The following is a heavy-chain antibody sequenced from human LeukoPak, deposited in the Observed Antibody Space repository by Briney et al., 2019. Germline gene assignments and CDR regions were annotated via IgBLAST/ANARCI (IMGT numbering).Heavy chain of an antibody. J-gene: IGHJ5*02. CDR2: IDYSGNT. CDR1: GGSFSSYY. D-gene: IGHD6-13*01. CDR3: ARRGEQQLAA. V-gene: IGHV4-59*01. Sequence: PSETLSLTCTVSGGSFSSYYWTWIRQPPGKGLEWIAYIDYSGNTNYSPSLKSRVTISVDTSRNQFSLKLSSVTAADTAVYYCARRGEQQLAAWGQGTLVTVSS.